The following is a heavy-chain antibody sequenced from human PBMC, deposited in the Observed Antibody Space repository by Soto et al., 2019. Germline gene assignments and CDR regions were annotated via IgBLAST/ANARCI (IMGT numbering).Heavy chain of an antibody. Sequence: SETLSLTCTVSGGSISSYYWSWIRQPPGKGLEWIGYIYYSGSTNYNPSLKSRVTISVDTSKNQFSLKLSSVTAADTAVYYCARHVDTAMVDFDYWGQGTLVTVSS. D-gene: IGHD5-18*01. V-gene: IGHV4-59*01. J-gene: IGHJ4*02. CDR3: ARHVDTAMVDFDY. CDR2: IYYSGST. CDR1: GGSISSYY.